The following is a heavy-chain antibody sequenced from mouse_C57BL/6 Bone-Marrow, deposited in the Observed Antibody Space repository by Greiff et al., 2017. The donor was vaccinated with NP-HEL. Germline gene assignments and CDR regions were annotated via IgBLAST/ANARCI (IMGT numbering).Heavy chain of an antibody. CDR3: TTRANYFDY. J-gene: IGHJ2*01. V-gene: IGHV14-4*01. Sequence: EVQLQQSGAELVRPGASVKLSCTASGFNIKDDYMHWVKQRPEQGLEWIGWIDPENGDTEYASKFQGKATITAATSSNTAYLQLSSQTSEDTAVYYCTTRANYFDYWGQGTTLTVSS. CDR2: IDPENGDT. CDR1: GFNIKDDY.